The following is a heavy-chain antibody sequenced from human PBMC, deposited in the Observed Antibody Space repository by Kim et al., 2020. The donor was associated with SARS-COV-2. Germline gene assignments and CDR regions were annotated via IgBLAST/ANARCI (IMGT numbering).Heavy chain of an antibody. CDR1: GFTFDDYG. CDR3: ARGLNYYGSGSYSDY. J-gene: IGHJ4*02. CDR2: INWNGGST. V-gene: IGHV3-20*01. D-gene: IGHD3-10*01. Sequence: GGSLRLSCAASGFTFDDYGMSWVRQAPGKGLEWVSGINWNGGSTGYADSVKGRFTISRDNAKNSLYLQMNSLRAEDTALYHCARGLNYYGSGSYSDYWGQGTLVTVSS.